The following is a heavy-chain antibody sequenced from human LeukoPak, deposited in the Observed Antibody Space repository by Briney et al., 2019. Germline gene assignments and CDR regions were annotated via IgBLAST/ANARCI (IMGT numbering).Heavy chain of an antibody. Sequence: AGGSLRLSCAASGFTFSSYGMHWVRQAPGKGLEWVAFIRYDGSNKYYADSVKGRFTISRDNSKNTLYLQMNSLRAEDTAVYYCAKDLYYYDSSGYHPPPRNWFDPWGQGTLVTVSS. D-gene: IGHD3-22*01. J-gene: IGHJ5*02. CDR1: GFTFSSYG. CDR2: IRYDGSNK. CDR3: AKDLYYYDSSGYHPPPRNWFDP. V-gene: IGHV3-30*02.